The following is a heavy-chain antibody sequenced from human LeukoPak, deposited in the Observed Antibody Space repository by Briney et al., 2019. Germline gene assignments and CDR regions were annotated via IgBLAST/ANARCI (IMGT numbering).Heavy chain of an antibody. J-gene: IGHJ4*02. CDR2: INSDGSST. Sequence: AGGSLRLSCAASGFTFSSYWMHWVCQAPGKGLVWVSRINSDGSSTSYADSVKGRFTISRDNAKNTLYLQMNSLRAEDTAVYYCARVEDYYDSSGYYLTPDYWGQGTLVTVSS. V-gene: IGHV3-74*01. CDR1: GFTFSSYW. D-gene: IGHD3-22*01. CDR3: ARVEDYYDSSGYYLTPDY.